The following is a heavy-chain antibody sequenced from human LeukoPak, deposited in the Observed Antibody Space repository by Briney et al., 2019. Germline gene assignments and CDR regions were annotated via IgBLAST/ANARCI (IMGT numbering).Heavy chain of an antibody. D-gene: IGHD2-2*01. Sequence: PGGSLRLSCAASGFTFSSSAMAWVRHAPGKGLEWVSAITGSGDTPYYADSVRGRFTISRDNSKNTLYLQMDSLRAEDTALYYCAKGLNTICRGCYFDSWGQGTLVTVSS. J-gene: IGHJ4*02. CDR2: ITGSGDTP. CDR1: GFTFSSSA. V-gene: IGHV3-23*01. CDR3: AKGLNTICRGCYFDS.